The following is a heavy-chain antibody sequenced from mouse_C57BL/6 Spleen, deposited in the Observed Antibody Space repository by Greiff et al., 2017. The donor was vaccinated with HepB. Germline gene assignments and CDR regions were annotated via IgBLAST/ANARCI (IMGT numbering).Heavy chain of an antibody. V-gene: IGHV1-82*01. CDR1: GYAFSSSW. CDR2: IYPGDGDT. D-gene: IGHD3-1*01. CDR3: ARSGERGAY. Sequence: VKLQESGPELVKPGASVKISCKASGYAFSSSWMNWVKQRPGKGLEWIGRIYPGDGDTNYNGKFKGKATLTADKSSSTAYMQLSSLTSEDSAVYFCARSGERGAYWGQGTLVTVSA. J-gene: IGHJ3*01.